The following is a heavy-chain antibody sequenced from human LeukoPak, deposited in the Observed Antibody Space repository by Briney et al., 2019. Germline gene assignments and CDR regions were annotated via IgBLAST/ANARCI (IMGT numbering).Heavy chain of an antibody. J-gene: IGHJ3*02. Sequence: SVKVSCKASGGTFSSYAISWVRQAPGQGLEWMGGIIPIFGTANYAQKFQGRVTITTDKSTSTAYMELSSLRSEDTAVYYCARASTVTETAFDIWGQGTMVTVSS. CDR2: IIPIFGTA. CDR3: ARASTVTETAFDI. D-gene: IGHD4-11*01. V-gene: IGHV1-69*05. CDR1: GGTFSSYA.